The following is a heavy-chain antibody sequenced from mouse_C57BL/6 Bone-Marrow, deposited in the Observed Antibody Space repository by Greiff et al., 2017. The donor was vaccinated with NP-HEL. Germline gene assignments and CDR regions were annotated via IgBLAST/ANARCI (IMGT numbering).Heavy chain of an antibody. J-gene: IGHJ2*01. CDR2: FYPGGGSI. CDR3: ARHERDGYNGGNFDD. CDR1: GYTFTEYT. Sequence: QVQLQQSGAELVKPGASVKLSCKASGYTFTEYTIHWVKQRSGQGLEWIGWFYPGGGSIKYNEKFKDKATLTADKSSSTVYMELSRLTSEVSAVYMCARHERDGYNGGNFDDWGKGTTLTVSS. V-gene: IGHV1-62-2*01. D-gene: IGHD2-3*01.